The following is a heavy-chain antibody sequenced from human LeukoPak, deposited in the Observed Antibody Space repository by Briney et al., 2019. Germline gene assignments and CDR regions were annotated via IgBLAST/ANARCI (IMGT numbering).Heavy chain of an antibody. Sequence: LETLSLTCTVSGGSISSSSYYWGWIRQPPGKGLEWIGSIYYSGSTYYNPSLKSRVTISVDTSKNQFSLKLSSVTAADTAVYYCARRGIAVAGTGFDYWGQGTLVTVSS. J-gene: IGHJ4*02. D-gene: IGHD6-19*01. CDR1: GGSISSSSYY. CDR2: IYYSGST. CDR3: ARRGIAVAGTGFDY. V-gene: IGHV4-39*07.